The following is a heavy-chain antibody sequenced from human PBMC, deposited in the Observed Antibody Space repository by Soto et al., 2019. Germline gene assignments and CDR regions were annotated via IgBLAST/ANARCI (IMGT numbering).Heavy chain of an antibody. CDR3: ASMEPHNDFWSANYYFAY. V-gene: IGHV1-3*01. CDR1: GYTFTSYA. Sequence: ASVKVSCKASGYTFTSYAMHWVRQAPGQRLEWMGWINAGNGNTKYSQKFQGRVTITRDTSASTAYMELSSLRSEDTAVYFCASMEPHNDFWSANYYFAYWGQGTLVTVSS. CDR2: INAGNGNT. J-gene: IGHJ4*01. D-gene: IGHD3-3*01.